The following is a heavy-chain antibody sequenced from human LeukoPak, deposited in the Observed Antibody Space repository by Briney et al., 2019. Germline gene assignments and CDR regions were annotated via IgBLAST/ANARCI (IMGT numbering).Heavy chain of an antibody. V-gene: IGHV3-21*01. Sequence: GGSLRLSCAASGFTFSSYSMNWVRQAPGKGLEWVSSISSSSSYIYYADSVKGRFTISRDNAKNSLYLQMNSLRAEDTAVYYCAKDKASYGSGSYFFFDYWGQGTLVTVSS. CDR3: AKDKASYGSGSYFFFDY. D-gene: IGHD3-10*01. CDR2: ISSSSSYI. J-gene: IGHJ4*02. CDR1: GFTFSSYS.